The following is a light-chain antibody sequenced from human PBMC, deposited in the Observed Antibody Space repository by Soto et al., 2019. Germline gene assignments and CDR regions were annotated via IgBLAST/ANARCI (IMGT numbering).Light chain of an antibody. CDR1: QGISSY. Sequence: DIQMTQSPSTLSASVGDRVTITCRASQGISSYLAWYQQKPGKAPKLLIYAASTLQSGVPSRFSGSGSGTDFTFTISSLQPEDIATYYCQQYDNLPTFGQGTRLEIK. CDR2: AAS. V-gene: IGKV1-33*01. CDR3: QQYDNLPT. J-gene: IGKJ5*01.